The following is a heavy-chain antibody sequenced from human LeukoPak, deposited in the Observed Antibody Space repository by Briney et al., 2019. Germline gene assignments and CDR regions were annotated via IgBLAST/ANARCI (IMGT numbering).Heavy chain of an antibody. D-gene: IGHD4-17*01. CDR3: ARGVTSGGP. V-gene: IGHV3-48*03. CDR2: ISSSGSTI. CDR1: GFTFSSYE. Sequence: GGSLRLSCAASGFTFSSYEMNWVRQAPGKGLEWISYISSSGSTIYYADSVKGRFTISRDNTKNSLYLQMNSLRAEDTAIYYCARGVTSGGPWGQGTMVTVSS. J-gene: IGHJ3*01.